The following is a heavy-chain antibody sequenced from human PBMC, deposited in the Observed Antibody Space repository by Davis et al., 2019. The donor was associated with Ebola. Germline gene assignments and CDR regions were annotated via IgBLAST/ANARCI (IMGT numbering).Heavy chain of an antibody. V-gene: IGHV1-3*01. CDR3: ARASFGYNSGWYADY. CDR1: GYTLTTYA. D-gene: IGHD6-19*01. J-gene: IGHJ4*02. Sequence: ASVKVSCKASGYTLTTYAMHWVRQAPGQRLEWMGWVHGGNGNTKYSQRFQGRVTITTDTSASTVYLDLTSLRSDDTAVFYCARASFGYNSGWYADYWGPGSLVTVSS. CDR2: VHGGNGNT.